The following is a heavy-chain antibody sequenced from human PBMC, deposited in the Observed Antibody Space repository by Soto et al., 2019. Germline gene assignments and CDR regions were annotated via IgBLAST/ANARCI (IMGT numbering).Heavy chain of an antibody. CDR1: GGSFSCYY. CDR3: ARVXYDSSGYYSDYYYGMDV. CDR2: INHSGST. J-gene: IGHJ6*02. D-gene: IGHD3-22*01. Sequence: PSETLSLTCAVYGGSFSCYYWSWIRQPPGKGLEWIGEINHSGSTNYNPSLKSRVTISVDTSKNQFSLKLSSVTAADTAVYYCARVXYDSSGYYSDYYYGMDVWGQGTTVTVSS. V-gene: IGHV4-34*01.